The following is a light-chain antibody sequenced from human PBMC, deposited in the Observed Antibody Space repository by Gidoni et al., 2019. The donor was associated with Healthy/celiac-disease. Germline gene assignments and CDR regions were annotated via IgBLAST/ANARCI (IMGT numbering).Light chain of an antibody. J-gene: IGKJ1*01. Sequence: DIVLTQSPATLSLSPGERATLSCRSSQSFSSYLAWYQQKPGQAPSLLIYDASNRATGIPARFSGSESGTYFTLTISSLEPEDFAVYYCQQRSNWPWTFGQGTKVEIK. CDR1: QSFSSY. CDR2: DAS. V-gene: IGKV3-11*01. CDR3: QQRSNWPWT.